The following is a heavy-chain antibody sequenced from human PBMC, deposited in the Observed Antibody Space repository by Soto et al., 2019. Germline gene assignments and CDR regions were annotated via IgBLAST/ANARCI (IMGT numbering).Heavy chain of an antibody. J-gene: IGHJ5*02. CDR1: GGCLSRDGYY. CDR2: IYYSGST. CDR3: ARSVFP. Sequence: TSENVSLSCTVSGGCLSRDGYYCSWLRQNTRKGLEWIGYIYYSGSTYYNPSLKSRATISVDTSQNQFSLKLTSVFAVETAVYYCARSVFPWGQVTLV. V-gene: IGHV4-31*03.